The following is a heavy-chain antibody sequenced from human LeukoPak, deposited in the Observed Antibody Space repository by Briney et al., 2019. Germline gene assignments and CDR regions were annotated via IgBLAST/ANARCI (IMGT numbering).Heavy chain of an antibody. CDR3: ARGGYNYGYGYFDY. D-gene: IGHD5-18*01. V-gene: IGHV3-53*01. Sequence: GGSLRLSCAASGFTVSSNYMSWVRQAPGKGLEWVSVIYSGGSTYYAESVKGRSTISRDNSKNTLYLQMNSLRAEDTAVYYCARGGYNYGYGYFDYWGQGTLVTVSS. J-gene: IGHJ4*02. CDR1: GFTVSSNY. CDR2: IYSGGST.